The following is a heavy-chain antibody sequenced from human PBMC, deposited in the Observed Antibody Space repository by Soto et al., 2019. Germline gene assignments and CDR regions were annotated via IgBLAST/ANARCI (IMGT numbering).Heavy chain of an antibody. J-gene: IGHJ4*02. V-gene: IGHV2-5*02. CDR2: IYWDDDK. CDR3: VHKPEMATTHFHY. CDR1: GFSLSISGVG. Sequence: QITLKESGPTLVKPTQTLTLTCTFSGFSLSISGVGVGWIRQPPGKALEWLALIYWDDDKRYSPSLKSRLTITQRTSGSQLVLAITNINTVNTSKDYSVHKPEMATTHFHYWGQGTLFTVSS. D-gene: IGHD5-12*01.